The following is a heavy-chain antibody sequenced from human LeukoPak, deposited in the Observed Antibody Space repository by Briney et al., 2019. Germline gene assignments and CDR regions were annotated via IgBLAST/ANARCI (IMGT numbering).Heavy chain of an antibody. V-gene: IGHV3-73*01. CDR2: IRSKANSYAT. J-gene: IGHJ4*02. CDR3: TRHRDRGYQGDY. CDR1: GFTFSGSA. Sequence: GGSLRLSCAASGFTFSGSAMHWVRQASGKGLEWVGRIRSKANSYATAYAASVKGRFTISRDDSKNTAYLQMNSLKTEDTAAYYCTRHRDRGYQGDYWGQGTLVTVSS. D-gene: IGHD5-12*01.